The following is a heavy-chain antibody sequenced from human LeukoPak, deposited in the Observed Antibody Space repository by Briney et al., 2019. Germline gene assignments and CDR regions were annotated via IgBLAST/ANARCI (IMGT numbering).Heavy chain of an antibody. CDR2: IYYSGST. V-gene: IGHV4-30-4*01. CDR3: ARDPIQRHHYYYYGMDV. J-gene: IGHJ6*02. CDR1: GGSISSGEYY. Sequence: SQTLSLTCTVSGGSISSGEYYWSWIRQPPGKGLEWIGYIYYSGSTYYNPSLKSRVTISVDTSKNQFSLKLSSVTAADTAVYYCARDPIQRHHYYYYGMDVWGQGTTVTVSS. D-gene: IGHD5-18*01.